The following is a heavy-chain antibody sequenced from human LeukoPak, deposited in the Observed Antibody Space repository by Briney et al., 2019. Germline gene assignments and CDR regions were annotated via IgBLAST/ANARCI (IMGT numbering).Heavy chain of an antibody. CDR3: ARDGDTAMVTGNDY. J-gene: IGHJ4*02. V-gene: IGHV3-21*01. D-gene: IGHD5-18*01. CDR2: ISSSSSYI. Sequence: GGSLRLSCAASGFTFSSYSMNWVRQAPGKGLEWVSSISSSSSYIYYADSVKGRFTISRDNAKNSLYLQMNSLRAEDTAVYYCARDGDTAMVTGNDYWGQGTLVTVSS. CDR1: GFTFSSYS.